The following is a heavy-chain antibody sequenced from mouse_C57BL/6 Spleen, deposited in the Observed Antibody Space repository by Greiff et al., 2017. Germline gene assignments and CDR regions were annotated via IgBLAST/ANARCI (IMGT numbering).Heavy chain of an antibody. V-gene: IGHV2-5*01. D-gene: IGHD2-4*01. CDR3: AKIYYDYPYYAMDY. J-gene: IGHJ4*01. CDR2: IWRGGST. Sequence: QVQLKESGPGLVQPSQSLSITCTVSGFSLTSYGVHWVRQSPGKGLEWLGVIWRGGSTDYNAAFMSRLSITKDNSKSQVFFKMNSLQAVDTAIYYCAKIYYDYPYYAMDYWGQGTSVTVSS. CDR1: GFSLTSYG.